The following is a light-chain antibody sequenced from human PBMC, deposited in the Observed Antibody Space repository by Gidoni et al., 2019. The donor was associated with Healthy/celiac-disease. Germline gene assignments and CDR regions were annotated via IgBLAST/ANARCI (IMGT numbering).Light chain of an antibody. CDR2: GAS. Sequence: EIVMTQSPATLSVSPGERATLSCRASQSVSSNLAWYQQKPGQAPRLLIYGASTRATGIPARFSGSGSGTGFTLPISNLQSEDFAVYYCQQYNNWPPWTFGQGTKVEIK. V-gene: IGKV3-15*01. CDR1: QSVSSN. J-gene: IGKJ1*01. CDR3: QQYNNWPPWT.